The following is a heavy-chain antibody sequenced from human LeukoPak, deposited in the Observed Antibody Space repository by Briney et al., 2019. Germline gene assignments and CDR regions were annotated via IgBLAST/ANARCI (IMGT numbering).Heavy chain of an antibody. J-gene: IGHJ4*02. D-gene: IGHD6-13*01. V-gene: IGHV4-34*01. CDR1: GGSFSGYY. CDR3: ARDRPGGSSLDY. CDR2: INHSGST. Sequence: SETLSLTCAVYGGSFSGYYWSWIRQPPGKGLEWIGEINHSGSTNYNPSLKSRVTISIDTSKNQFSLKLSSVTAADTAVYYCARDRPGGSSLDYWGQGTLVTVSS.